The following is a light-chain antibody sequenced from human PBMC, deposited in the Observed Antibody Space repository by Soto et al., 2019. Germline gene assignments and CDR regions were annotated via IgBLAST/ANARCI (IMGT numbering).Light chain of an antibody. CDR2: EVS. J-gene: IGLJ1*01. CDR1: SSDVGGYNY. CDR3: SSYTSDSTYV. V-gene: IGLV2-14*01. Sequence: QSALTQPASVSGSPGQSITISCTGTSSDVGGYNYVSWYQQHPGKAPKLMIYEVSNRPSGLSNRFSGSKSGNTASLTISGLQAEDEADYYCSSYTSDSTYVFGTGTKLTVL.